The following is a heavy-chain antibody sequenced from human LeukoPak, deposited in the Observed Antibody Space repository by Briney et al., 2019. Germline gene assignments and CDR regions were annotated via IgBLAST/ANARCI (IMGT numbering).Heavy chain of an antibody. CDR1: GFTFSSYG. Sequence: QPGGSLRLSCAASGFTFSSYGMHWVRQAPGKGLEWVAVISYDGSNKYYADSVKGRFTISRDNSKNTLYLQMNSLRAEDTAVYYCAKDQRSGYVPRWYDPWGQGTLVTVSS. CDR3: AKDQRSGYVPRWYDP. D-gene: IGHD3-10*02. CDR2: ISYDGSNK. V-gene: IGHV3-30*18. J-gene: IGHJ5*02.